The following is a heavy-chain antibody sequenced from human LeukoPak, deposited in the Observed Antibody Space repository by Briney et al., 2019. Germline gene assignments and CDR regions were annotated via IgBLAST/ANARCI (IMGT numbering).Heavy chain of an antibody. CDR2: ISYDGSNK. D-gene: IGHD3-22*01. V-gene: IGHV3-30*03. J-gene: IGHJ4*02. Sequence: GGSLRLSCAASGFTFSSYGVHWVRQAPGKGLEWVAVISYDGSNKYYADSVKGRFTISRDNSKNTLYLQMNSLRAEDTAVYYCARRPPIVVVIKGLDYWGQGTLVTVSS. CDR3: ARRPPIVVVIKGLDY. CDR1: GFTFSSYG.